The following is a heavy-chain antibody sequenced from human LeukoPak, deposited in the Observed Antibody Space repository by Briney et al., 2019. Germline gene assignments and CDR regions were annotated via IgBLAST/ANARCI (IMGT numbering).Heavy chain of an antibody. D-gene: IGHD2-2*01. Sequence: ASVKVSCKASGYTFTSYGISWVRQAPGQGLEWMGWISAYSGNTNYAQKLQGRVTMTTDTSTSTAYMELRSLRSDDTAVYYCARDIVVVPAAYNWFDPWGQGTLVTVSS. CDR1: GYTFTSYG. CDR2: ISAYSGNT. V-gene: IGHV1-18*04. CDR3: ARDIVVVPAAYNWFDP. J-gene: IGHJ5*02.